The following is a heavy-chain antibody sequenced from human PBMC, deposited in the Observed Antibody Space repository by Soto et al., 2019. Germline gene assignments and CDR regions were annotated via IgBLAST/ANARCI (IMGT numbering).Heavy chain of an antibody. CDR1: GGSFSGYY. D-gene: IGHD2-21*02. Sequence: QVQLQQWGAGQLKTSETLSLTCGVYGGSFSGYYWNGIRQPPGKGLEWIGKINHSGSTYNPSLKSRVTISLDTSKNQFSLTLSSVTAADTAVYYCAGPYNCGSACYPAYSLDSWGQGTLVTVSS. CDR2: INHSGST. J-gene: IGHJ4*02. CDR3: AGPYNCGSACYPAYSLDS. V-gene: IGHV4-34*01.